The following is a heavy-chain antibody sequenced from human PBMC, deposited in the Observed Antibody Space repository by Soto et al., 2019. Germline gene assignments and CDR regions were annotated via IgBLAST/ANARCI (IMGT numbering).Heavy chain of an antibody. D-gene: IGHD5-12*01. J-gene: IGHJ5*02. V-gene: IGHV4-39*01. CDR1: GGSISSRSSY. CDR3: SVANSNWFDP. CDR2: IYHSGST. Sequence: PSETLSLTCTVSGGSISSRSSYRSWIRQPPGKGLEWIGNIYHSGSTYYSPSLESRVTISIDTSKNQFSLRLNSVTATDAAVYYCSVANSNWFDPWGQGTLVTVSS.